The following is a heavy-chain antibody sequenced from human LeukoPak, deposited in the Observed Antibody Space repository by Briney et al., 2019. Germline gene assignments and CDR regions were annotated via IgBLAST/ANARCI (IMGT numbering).Heavy chain of an antibody. Sequence: GGSLRLSCAASGFTVSSNYMSWVRQAPGKGLEWVSVIYSGGSTYYADSVKGRFTISRDNSKNTLYLQMNSLRAEDTAVYYCARDSSSWSLDAFDIWGQGTMVTVSS. CDR1: GFTVSSNY. D-gene: IGHD6-13*01. J-gene: IGHJ3*02. V-gene: IGHV3-53*01. CDR3: ARDSSSWSLDAFDI. CDR2: IYSGGST.